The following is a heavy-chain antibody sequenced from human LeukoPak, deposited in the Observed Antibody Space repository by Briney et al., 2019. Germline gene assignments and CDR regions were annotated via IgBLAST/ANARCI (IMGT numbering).Heavy chain of an antibody. J-gene: IGHJ4*02. CDR1: GFTFSDYY. Sequence: GGSLRLSCAASGFTFSDYYMSWIRQAPGKGLEWVSYISSSGSTIYYADSVKGRFTISRDNSKNTLYLQMNSLRAEDTAVYYCAKDWVVVPAAIGYFDYWGQGTLVTVSS. V-gene: IGHV3-11*04. CDR3: AKDWVVVPAAIGYFDY. CDR2: ISSSGSTI. D-gene: IGHD2-2*02.